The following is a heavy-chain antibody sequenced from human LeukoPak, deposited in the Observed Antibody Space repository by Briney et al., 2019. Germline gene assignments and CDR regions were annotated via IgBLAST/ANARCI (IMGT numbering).Heavy chain of an antibody. D-gene: IGHD3-22*01. CDR3: AKASEGHVVIDY. J-gene: IGHJ4*02. CDR2: IRFDGSDE. V-gene: IGHV3-30*02. CDR1: GFTFRSYG. Sequence: PGGSLRLSCAASGFTFRSYGMHWVRQAPGKGLEWAAFIRFDGSDEYYADSVKGRFTVSRDNSKSTMYLQMNSLRAEDTAVYYCAKASEGHVVIDYWGQGTLVTVSS.